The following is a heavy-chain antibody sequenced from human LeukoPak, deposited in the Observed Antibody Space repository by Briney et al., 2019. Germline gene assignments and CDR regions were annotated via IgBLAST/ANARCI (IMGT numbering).Heavy chain of an antibody. V-gene: IGHV1-18*01. D-gene: IGHD2-2*01. CDR3: ARENRYCSSTSCLDY. CDR2: ISAYNGNT. CDR1: GYTFTSYG. Sequence: GAPVKVSCKASGYTFTSYGISWVRQAPGQGLEWMGWISAYNGNTNYAQKLQGRVTMTTDTSTSTAYMELRSLRSDDTAVYYCARENRYCSSTSCLDYWGQGTLVTVSS. J-gene: IGHJ4*02.